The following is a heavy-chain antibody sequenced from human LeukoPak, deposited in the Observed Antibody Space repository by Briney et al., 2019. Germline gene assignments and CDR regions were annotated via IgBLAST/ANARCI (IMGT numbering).Heavy chain of an antibody. CDR1: GYTFTSYD. CDR2: MNPNSGNT. V-gene: IGHV1-8*01. D-gene: IGHD3-22*01. J-gene: IGHJ6*02. CDR3: ARAITMIVEYYYYGMDV. Sequence: ASVKVSCKASGYTFTSYDINWVRQATGQGLEWMGWMNPNSGNTGYAQKFQGRVTMTRNTSISTAYMELSSLRSEDTAVYYCARAITMIVEYYYYGMDVWGQGTLVTVS.